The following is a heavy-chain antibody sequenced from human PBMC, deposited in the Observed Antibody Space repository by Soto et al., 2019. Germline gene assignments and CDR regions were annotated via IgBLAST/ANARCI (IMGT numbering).Heavy chain of an antibody. Sequence: PGGALRLSCAASGFTFSNAWMNWVRQAPGKGLEWVGRIKSKTDGGTTDYAAPVKGRFTISRDDSKNTLYLQMNSLKTEDTAVYYCTAMALRFLEWLSTNDYWGQGTLVTVSS. CDR3: TAMALRFLEWLSTNDY. V-gene: IGHV3-15*07. D-gene: IGHD3-3*01. CDR2: IKSKTDGGTT. J-gene: IGHJ4*02. CDR1: GFTFSNAW.